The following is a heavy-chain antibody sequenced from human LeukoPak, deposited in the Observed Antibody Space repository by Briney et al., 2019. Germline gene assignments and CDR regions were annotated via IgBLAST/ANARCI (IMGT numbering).Heavy chain of an antibody. CDR3: ARTYNWYYYYMDV. CDR2: IYTSGST. Sequence: KPSETLSLTCTVSGGSINSYYWSWIRQPPGKGLEWIGYIYTSGSTNYNPSLKSRVTISVDTSKNQFSLKLSSVTAADTAVYYCARTYNWYYYYMDVWGKGTTVTVSS. V-gene: IGHV4-4*09. J-gene: IGHJ6*03. CDR1: GGSINSYY. D-gene: IGHD1-20*01.